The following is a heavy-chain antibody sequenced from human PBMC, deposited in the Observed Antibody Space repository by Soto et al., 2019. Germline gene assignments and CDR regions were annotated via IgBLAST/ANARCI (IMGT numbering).Heavy chain of an antibody. Sequence: PSETLSLTCAVYGGSFSGYYWSWIRQPPGKGLEWIGEINHSGSTNYNPSLKSRVTISVDTSKNQFSLKLSSVTAADTAVYYCARGYSISWYRSYYYYGMDVWGQAIMVSVSS. CDR1: GGSFSGYY. V-gene: IGHV4-34*01. CDR3: ARGYSISWYRSYYYYGMDV. D-gene: IGHD6-13*01. J-gene: IGHJ6*02. CDR2: INHSGST.